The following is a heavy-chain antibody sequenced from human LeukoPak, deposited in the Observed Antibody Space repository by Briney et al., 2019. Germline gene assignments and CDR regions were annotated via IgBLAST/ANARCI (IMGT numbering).Heavy chain of an antibody. CDR3: ARVFVWNRFPHWFDP. CDR1: GGSSSGYY. J-gene: IGHJ5*02. V-gene: IGHV4-34*01. D-gene: IGHD1-1*01. Sequence: SETLSLTCVVYGGSSSGYYWSWIRQPPPKGRDWIGEINHSGSTNYNPSLKSRVTLPVDTSKHQFSLKLSSVTAADTAVYYCARVFVWNRFPHWFDPWGQGTLVTVSS. CDR2: INHSGST.